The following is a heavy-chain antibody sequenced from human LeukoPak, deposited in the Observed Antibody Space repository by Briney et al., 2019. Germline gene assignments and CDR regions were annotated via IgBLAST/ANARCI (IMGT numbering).Heavy chain of an antibody. CDR1: GGSISSYY. D-gene: IGHD4-17*01. CDR3: ARNARATVNAFDY. V-gene: IGHV4-59*01. J-gene: IGHJ4*02. Sequence: SETLSLTCTVSGGSISSYYWSWIRQPPGKGLEWIGYIYYSGSTNYNPSLKSRVTISVDTSKNQSSLKLSSVTAADTAVYYCARNARATVNAFDYWGQGTLVTVSS. CDR2: IYYSGST.